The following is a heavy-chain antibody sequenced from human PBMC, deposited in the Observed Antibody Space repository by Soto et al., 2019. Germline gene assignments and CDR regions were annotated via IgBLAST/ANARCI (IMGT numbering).Heavy chain of an antibody. CDR2: IIPIFGTA. V-gene: IGHV1-69*13. J-gene: IGHJ4*02. Sequence: SVKVSCKASGGTFSSYAISWVRQAPGQGLEWMGGIIPIFGTANYAQKFQGRVTITADESTSTAYMELSSLRSEDTAVYYCASDYYDSSGSDGYWGQGTLVTVSS. CDR1: GGTFSSYA. D-gene: IGHD3-22*01. CDR3: ASDYYDSSGSDGY.